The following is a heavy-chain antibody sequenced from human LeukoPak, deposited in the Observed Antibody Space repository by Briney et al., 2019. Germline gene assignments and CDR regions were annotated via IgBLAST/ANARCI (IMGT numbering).Heavy chain of an antibody. CDR3: ARGYCSGGSCYGREGYYYGMDV. Sequence: ESGGGLVKPGGSLRLSCAASGFIFNDYSMSWIRQAPGKGLEWGSYISSSSSDTNYADAVKGRFTISRHNAKHSLYLQMNSLRAEDTAVYYCARGYCSGGSCYGREGYYYGMDVWGQGTTVTVSS. D-gene: IGHD2-15*01. J-gene: IGHJ6*02. V-gene: IGHV3-11*03. CDR1: GFIFNDYS. CDR2: ISSSSSDT.